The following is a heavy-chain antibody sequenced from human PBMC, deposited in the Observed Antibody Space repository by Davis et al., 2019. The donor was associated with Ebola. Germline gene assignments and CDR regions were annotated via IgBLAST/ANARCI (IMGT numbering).Heavy chain of an antibody. J-gene: IGHJ6*02. Sequence: AASVKVSCKASGYTFTSYGISWVRQAPGQGLEWMGRIIPILGIANYAQKFQGRVTITADKSTSTAYMELSSLRSEDTAVYYCARDGSVAVAGTYGMDVWGQGTTVTVSS. CDR3: ARDGSVAVAGTYGMDV. V-gene: IGHV1-69*04. CDR2: IIPILGIA. CDR1: GYTFTSYG. D-gene: IGHD6-19*01.